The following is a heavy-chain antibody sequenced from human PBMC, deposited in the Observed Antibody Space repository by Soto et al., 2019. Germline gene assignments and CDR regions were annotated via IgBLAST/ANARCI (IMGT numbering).Heavy chain of an antibody. J-gene: IGHJ4*02. CDR3: ARDRRADDYGDDAFDN. D-gene: IGHD4-17*01. Sequence: EVQLVESRGGLVQRGGSLRLSCAASGLIVDNNYMSWVRQAPGKGLEWISVMYSAGNTYYADSVRGRFTISRDSSTNTLFLEMHSLRVEDTAVYYCARDRRADDYGDDAFDNWGQGTLVTVSS. CDR2: MYSAGNT. V-gene: IGHV3-66*01. CDR1: GLIVDNNY.